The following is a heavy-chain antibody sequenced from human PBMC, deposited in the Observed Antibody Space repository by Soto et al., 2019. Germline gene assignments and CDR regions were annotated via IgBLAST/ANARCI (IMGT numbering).Heavy chain of an antibody. CDR1: GFTFNDYY. CDR3: ASSWQQNGMDV. J-gene: IGHJ6*02. CDR2: ISSSGSTI. D-gene: IGHD6-13*01. V-gene: IGHV3-11*01. Sequence: PGGSLRLSCAASGFTFNDYYMGWIRQAPGKGLEWVSYISSSGSTIYYAESVKGRFTISRDNAKSSLYLQMNSLRAEDTAVYYCASSWQQNGMDVWGQGTTVTVSS.